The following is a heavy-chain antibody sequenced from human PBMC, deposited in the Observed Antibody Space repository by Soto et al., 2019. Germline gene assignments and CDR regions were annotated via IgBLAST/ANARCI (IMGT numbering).Heavy chain of an antibody. CDR2: ITATNGNT. CDR3: AKDEGTSSTVFDY. CDR1: GFTFKAYA. V-gene: IGHV3-23*01. Sequence: QLLESGGASVQPGGSLRLSRVASGFTFKAYAMGWVRQAPGRGLEWVSSITATNGNTYYADSVRGRFTISRDNSRNSLFLQMNGLRPEDSALYYCAKDEGTSSTVFDYWGQGTRVTVPS. D-gene: IGHD4-4*01. J-gene: IGHJ4*02.